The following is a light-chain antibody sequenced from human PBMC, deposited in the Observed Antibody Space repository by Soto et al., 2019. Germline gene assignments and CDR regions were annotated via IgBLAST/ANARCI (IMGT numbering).Light chain of an antibody. CDR3: QQYIRWPLT. J-gene: IGKJ4*01. CDR1: QDVSSN. V-gene: IGKV3-15*01. CDR2: GAS. Sequence: EMVVTQSPATLSVSPGERATLSCRASQDVSSNLAWYQQKPGQAPSLVIYGASTRATGTPARFSGSGSGTEFTLTISSLQSEDDAVYFCQQYIRWPLTFGGGTKVEI.